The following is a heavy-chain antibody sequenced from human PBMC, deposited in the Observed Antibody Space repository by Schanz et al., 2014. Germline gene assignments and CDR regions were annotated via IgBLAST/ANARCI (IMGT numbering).Heavy chain of an antibody. CDR2: ISSSSSTI. D-gene: IGHD7-27*01. Sequence: EVQLVESGGGLVQPGGSLRLSCAAYGFPFSTYALSWVRQAPGKGLEWVSYISSSSSTIYYADSVKGRFTISRDNAKNSLYLQMNSLRDEDTAVYYCARENLNWEAFDIWGQGTVVTVSS. CDR1: GFPFSTYA. CDR3: ARENLNWEAFDI. J-gene: IGHJ3*02. V-gene: IGHV3-48*02.